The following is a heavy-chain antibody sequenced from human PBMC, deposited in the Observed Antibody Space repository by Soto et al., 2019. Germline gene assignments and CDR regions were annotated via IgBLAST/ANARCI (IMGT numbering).Heavy chain of an antibody. D-gene: IGHD2-15*01. CDR3: ARLPGPLVSVLYIYPVDARETPSDVDV. CDR1: GFTFGHYP. J-gene: IGHJ6*02. V-gene: IGHV3-30*06. Sequence: QVQLVQSGGGVVQPGGSLRLSCAASGFTFGHYPMHWVRQGPGKGLEWVAVVSFDGSNKYYRDSVKGRFTISKDNVKNTLFLQMNDLRHEVTAVYYCARLPGPLVSVLYIYPVDARETPSDVDVWGQGTSVTVSS. CDR2: VSFDGSNK.